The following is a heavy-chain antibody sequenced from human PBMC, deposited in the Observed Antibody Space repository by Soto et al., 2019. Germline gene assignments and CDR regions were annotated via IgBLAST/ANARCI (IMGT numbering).Heavy chain of an antibody. CDR1: GWTLNHYR. D-gene: IGHD3-3*01. Sequence: SGWTLNHYRKNWVRQAPGKGLEWVSSISSSSYIYYADSVKGRFTISRDNSKNTLYLQMNSLRAEDTAVYYCAKVNDFWSGSPDYWGQGTLVTVSS. J-gene: IGHJ4*02. CDR3: AKVNDFWSGSPDY. CDR2: ISSSSYI. V-gene: IGHV3-21*04.